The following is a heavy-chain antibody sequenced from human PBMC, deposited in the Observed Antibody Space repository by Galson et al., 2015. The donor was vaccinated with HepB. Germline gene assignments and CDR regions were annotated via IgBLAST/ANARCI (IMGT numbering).Heavy chain of an antibody. CDR3: ARVGFRKAYCGGDCNTFDY. Sequence: SLRLSCAASGFTFGSYAIHWVRQAPGKGLEWVAGISYDGSNKYYADSVKGRFTISRDNSNNTLYLEMNSLRGEDTAVYYCARVGFRKAYCGGDCNTFDYWGQGTLVTVSS. D-gene: IGHD2-21*02. V-gene: IGHV3-30-3*01. J-gene: IGHJ4*02. CDR2: ISYDGSNK. CDR1: GFTFGSYA.